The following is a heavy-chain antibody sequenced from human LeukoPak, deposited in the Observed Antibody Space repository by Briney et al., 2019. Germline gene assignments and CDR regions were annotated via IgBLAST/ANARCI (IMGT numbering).Heavy chain of an antibody. CDR1: GASISSYY. Sequence: SETLSLTCAVSGASISSYYWSWIRQPPGKGLEWIGYIHYSGSTNYNPSLKSRVTISLDTSKNQFSLKLSSVTAADTAVYYCARERWEQYYFDYWGQGTLVTVSS. CDR3: ARERWEQYYFDY. V-gene: IGHV4-59*01. D-gene: IGHD1-26*01. J-gene: IGHJ4*02. CDR2: IHYSGST.